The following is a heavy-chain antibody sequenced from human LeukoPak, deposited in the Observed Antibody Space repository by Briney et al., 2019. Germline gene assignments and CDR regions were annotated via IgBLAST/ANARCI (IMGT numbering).Heavy chain of an antibody. CDR1: GFSFSTSW. CDR2: IHSDGIGT. D-gene: IGHD3-10*02. J-gene: IGHJ4*02. V-gene: IGHV3-74*03. CDR3: ARDHYYVPDY. Sequence: GGSLRLSCAASGFSFSTSWMHWVRQAPGKGLVWVSRIHSDGIGTTYADSVKGRFTISRDNSKNTLDLQMNNQRAEDTAVYYCARDHYYVPDYWGQGTLVTVSS.